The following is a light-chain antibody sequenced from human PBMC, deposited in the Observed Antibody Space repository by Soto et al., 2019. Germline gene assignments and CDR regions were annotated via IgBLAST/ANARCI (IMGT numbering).Light chain of an antibody. Sequence: EIVLTQSPGILSLSPGEIATLSCRASQSVRSTYLAWYQQKPGQAPRLLIHGASSRATGIPDRFSGSGSGTDFTLTISRLEPEDFAVYYCQYYSSSLSITFGQGTRLDIK. CDR1: QSVRSTY. CDR3: QYYSSSLSIT. V-gene: IGKV3-20*01. J-gene: IGKJ5*01. CDR2: GAS.